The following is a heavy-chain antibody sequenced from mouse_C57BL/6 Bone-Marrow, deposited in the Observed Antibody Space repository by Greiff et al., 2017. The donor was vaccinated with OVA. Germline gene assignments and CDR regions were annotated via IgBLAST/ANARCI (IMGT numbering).Heavy chain of an antibody. V-gene: IGHV2-6-1*01. CDR3: ARHDYDGGYAMDY. Sequence: VQRVESGPGLVAPSQSLSITCTVSGFSFTSYGVHWVRQPPGKGLEWLVVIWSDGSTNYNSALKSRLSLSKDNSKSQVYLKMNSLQTDDTAMYYCARHDYDGGYAMDYWGQGTSVTVSS. D-gene: IGHD2-4*01. J-gene: IGHJ4*01. CDR2: IWSDGST. CDR1: GFSFTSYG.